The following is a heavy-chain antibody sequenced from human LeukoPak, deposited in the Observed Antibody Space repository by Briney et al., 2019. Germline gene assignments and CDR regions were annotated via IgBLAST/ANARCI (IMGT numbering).Heavy chain of an antibody. J-gene: IGHJ4*02. Sequence: ASETLSLTCTVSGGSISSYYWSWIRQPAGKGLEWIGSIHYSGSTTYNPSLKSRVTISVDTSKNQFSLKLSSVTAADTAVYYCARRLGGTSTGFDYWGQGTLVTVSS. CDR2: IHYSGST. CDR3: ARRLGGTSTGFDY. V-gene: IGHV4-59*08. CDR1: GGSISSYY. D-gene: IGHD2-2*01.